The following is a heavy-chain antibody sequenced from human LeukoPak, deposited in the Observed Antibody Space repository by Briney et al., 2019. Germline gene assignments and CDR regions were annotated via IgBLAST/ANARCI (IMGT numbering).Heavy chain of an antibody. D-gene: IGHD3-10*01. J-gene: IGHJ6*03. CDR2: IHKNAIT. CDR3: ARSLRVRGVPDYMDV. V-gene: IGHV3-53*01. Sequence: GGSLRLSCAASGFTFSSYEMNWVRQAPGKGLEWVSVIHKNAITNHADTVKGRFTISRDNSKNMLYLQMNSLRVDDTAVYYCARSLRVRGVPDYMDVWGKGTTVTVSS. CDR1: GFTFSSYE.